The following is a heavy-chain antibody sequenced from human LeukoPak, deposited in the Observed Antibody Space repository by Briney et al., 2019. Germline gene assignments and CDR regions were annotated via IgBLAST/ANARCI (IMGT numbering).Heavy chain of an antibody. V-gene: IGHV3-23*01. Sequence: PGGSLRLSCAASGFTFSTYSMNWVRQAPGKGLEWVSAISGSGGSTYYADSVKGRFTISRDNSKNTLYLQMNSLRAEDTAVYYCAKVVWFGELLMGGFDYWGQGTLVTVSS. D-gene: IGHD3-10*01. J-gene: IGHJ4*02. CDR1: GFTFSTYS. CDR2: ISGSGGST. CDR3: AKVVWFGELLMGGFDY.